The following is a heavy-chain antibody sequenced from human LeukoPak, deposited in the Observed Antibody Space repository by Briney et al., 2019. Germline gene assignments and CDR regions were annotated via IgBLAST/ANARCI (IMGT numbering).Heavy chain of an antibody. CDR3: AKDQLHLTGTAPEAYYGMDV. J-gene: IGHJ6*02. CDR2: IRYDGSNK. D-gene: IGHD1-20*01. CDR1: GFTFSSYG. V-gene: IGHV3-30*02. Sequence: GGSLRLSCAASGFTFSSYGMHWVRQAPGKGLEWVAFIRYDGSNKYYADSVKGRFTISRDNSKNTLYLQMNSLRAEDTAVYYCAKDQLHLTGTAPEAYYGMDVWGQGTTVTVSS.